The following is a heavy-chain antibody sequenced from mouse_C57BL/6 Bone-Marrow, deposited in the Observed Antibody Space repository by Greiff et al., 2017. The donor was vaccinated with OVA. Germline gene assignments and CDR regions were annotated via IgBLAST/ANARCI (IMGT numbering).Heavy chain of an antibody. J-gene: IGHJ2*01. V-gene: IGHV1-9*01. CDR3: ASPYYGSGY. CDR1: GYTFTGYW. Sequence: QVQLQQSGAELMKPGASVKLSCKATGYTFTGYWIEWVKQRPGHGLEWIGEILPGSGSTNYNGKFKGKATLTTYKSSSTAYMQLSSLTSEDSAVYFCASPYYGSGYWGQGTTLTVSS. D-gene: IGHD1-1*01. CDR2: ILPGSGST.